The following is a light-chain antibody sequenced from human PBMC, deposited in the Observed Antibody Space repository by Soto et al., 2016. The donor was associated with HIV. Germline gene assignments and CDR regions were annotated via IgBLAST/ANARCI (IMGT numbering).Light chain of an antibody. J-gene: IGLJ2*01. CDR3: QVWDVSSDHVV. Sequence: SYVLTQPPSLSVAPPKDGQDYLWGKVTLEVKVVHWYQQKPGQAPVLVVYDDSDRPSGIPERFSGSNSGNTATLTISRVEAGDEADYYCQVWDVSSDHVVFGGGTKLTVL. CDR2: DDS. CDR1: TLEVKV. V-gene: IGLV3-21*03.